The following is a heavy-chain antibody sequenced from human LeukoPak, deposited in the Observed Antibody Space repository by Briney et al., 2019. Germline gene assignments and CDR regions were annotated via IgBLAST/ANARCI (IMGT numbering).Heavy chain of an antibody. CDR1: GGSFSGYY. CDR3: ARDLGYDSSEY. J-gene: IGHJ4*02. V-gene: IGHV4-34*01. D-gene: IGHD3-22*01. CDR2: INHSGST. Sequence: SETLSLTCAVYGGSFSGYYWSWIRQPPGKGLEWIGEINHSGSTNYNPSLKSRVTISVDRSKNQFSLKLSSVTAADTAVYYCARDLGYDSSEYWGQGTLVTVSS.